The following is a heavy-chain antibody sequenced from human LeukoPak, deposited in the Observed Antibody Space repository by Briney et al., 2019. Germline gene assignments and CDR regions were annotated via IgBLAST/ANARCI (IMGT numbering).Heavy chain of an antibody. V-gene: IGHV3-21*01. J-gene: IGHJ4*02. CDR1: GFTFSSYS. CDR2: ISSSSSYI. Sequence: GGSLRLSCAASGFTFSSYSMNWVRQAPGKGLEWVSSISSSSSYIYYADSVKGRFTISRDNARNSLYLQMNSLRAEDTAVYYCARSSVRVGPEDYWGQGTLVTVSS. CDR3: ARSSVRVGPEDY. D-gene: IGHD1-26*01.